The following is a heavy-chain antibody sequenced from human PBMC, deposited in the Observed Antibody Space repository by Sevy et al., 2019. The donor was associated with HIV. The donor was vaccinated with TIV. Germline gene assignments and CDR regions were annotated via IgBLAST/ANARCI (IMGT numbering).Heavy chain of an antibody. Sequence: SEILSLTCAVYGGSFSGYYWSWIRQPPGKGLEWIGEINHSGSTNYNPSLKSRVTISVDTSKNQFSLKLSSVTAADTAVYYCARGRYSSGWYQTNDFDYWGQGTLVTVSS. CDR3: ARGRYSSGWYQTNDFDY. D-gene: IGHD6-19*01. CDR1: GGSFSGYY. V-gene: IGHV4-34*01. J-gene: IGHJ4*02. CDR2: INHSGST.